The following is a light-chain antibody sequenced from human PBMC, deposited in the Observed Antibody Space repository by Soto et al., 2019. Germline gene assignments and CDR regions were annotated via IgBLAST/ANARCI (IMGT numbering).Light chain of an antibody. V-gene: IGKV1-5*03. CDR2: KAS. Sequence: DIQMTQSPSTLSASVGDRVTITCRASQSISSWLAWYQQKPGKAPKLLIYKASILESGVPSRFSGSGSGTEFTLTISSLQPDDFATYYCQQYNSYSPSTFGGGTKVEIK. CDR1: QSISSW. J-gene: IGKJ4*01. CDR3: QQYNSYSPST.